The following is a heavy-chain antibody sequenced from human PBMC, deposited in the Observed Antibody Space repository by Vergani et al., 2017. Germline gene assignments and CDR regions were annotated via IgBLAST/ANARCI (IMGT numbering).Heavy chain of an antibody. V-gene: IGHV1-18*04. Sequence: QVQLVPSGAEVKKPGASVKVSCKASGYTFTSYGISWVRQAPGQGLEWMGWISAYNGNTNYAQKLQGRVTMTTDTSTSTAYMELRSLRSDDTAVYYCARDDRAVLDTAMVGSDYWGQGTLVTVSS. CDR3: ARDDRAVLDTAMVGSDY. D-gene: IGHD5-18*01. J-gene: IGHJ4*02. CDR2: ISAYNGNT. CDR1: GYTFTSYG.